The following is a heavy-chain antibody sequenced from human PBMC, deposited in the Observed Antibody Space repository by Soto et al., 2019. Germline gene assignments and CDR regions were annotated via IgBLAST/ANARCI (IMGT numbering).Heavy chain of an antibody. CDR1: GGSISSSSYY. J-gene: IGHJ1*01. V-gene: IGHV4-39*01. D-gene: IGHD1-7*01. Sequence: QLQLQESGPGLVKPSETLSLTCTVSGGSISSSSYYWGWIRQPPGKGLEWIGSIYYSGSTYYNPSLKSRVTISVDTSKNQFSLKLSSVTAADTAVYYCARLELLDVAKHWGQGTLVTVSS. CDR2: IYYSGST. CDR3: ARLELLDVAKH.